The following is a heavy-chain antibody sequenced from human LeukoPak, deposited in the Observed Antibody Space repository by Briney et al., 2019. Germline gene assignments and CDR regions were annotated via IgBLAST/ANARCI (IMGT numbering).Heavy chain of an antibody. D-gene: IGHD3-22*01. V-gene: IGHV1-46*01. J-gene: IGHJ4*02. CDR2: INPSGGST. CDR1: GYTFTSYY. CDR3: ARSHNYYDSSGGNDY. Sequence: ASVKVSCTASGYTFTSYYMHWVRQAPGQGLEWMGIINPSGGSTSYAQKFQGRVTMTRDTSTSTVYMELSSLRSEDTAVYYCARSHNYYDSSGGNDYWGQGTLVTVSS.